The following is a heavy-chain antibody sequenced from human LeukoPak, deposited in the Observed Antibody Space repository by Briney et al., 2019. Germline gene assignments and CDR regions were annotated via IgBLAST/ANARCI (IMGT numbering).Heavy chain of an antibody. CDR1: GFTFSSYA. V-gene: IGHV3-23*01. CDR2: ISGSGGST. D-gene: IGHD2-15*01. Sequence: GGSLRLSCAASGFTFSSYAMSWVRQAPGKGLEWVSAISGSGGSTYYADSVEGRFTISRDNSKNTLYLQMNSLRAEDTAVYYCAKSHVASGYYYGMDVWGQGTTVTVSS. CDR3: AKSHVASGYYYGMDV. J-gene: IGHJ6*02.